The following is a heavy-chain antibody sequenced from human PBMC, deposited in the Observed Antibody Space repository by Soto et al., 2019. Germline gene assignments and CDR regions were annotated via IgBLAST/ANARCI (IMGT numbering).Heavy chain of an antibody. CDR1: GFTFSSYA. CDR3: AKVGVVVPAAIYYYYYYMDV. J-gene: IGHJ6*03. Sequence: GGSLRLSCAASGFTFSSYAMSWVRQAPGKGLEWVSAISGSGGSTYYADSVKGRFTISRDNSKNTLYLQMNSLRAEDRAVYYCAKVGVVVPAAIYYYYYYMDVWGKGTTVTVSS. V-gene: IGHV3-23*01. D-gene: IGHD2-2*01. CDR2: ISGSGGST.